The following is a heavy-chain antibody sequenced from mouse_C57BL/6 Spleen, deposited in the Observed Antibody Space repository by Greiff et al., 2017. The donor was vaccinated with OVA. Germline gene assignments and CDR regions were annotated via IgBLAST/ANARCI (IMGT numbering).Heavy chain of an antibody. J-gene: IGHJ3*01. V-gene: IGHV5-17*01. D-gene: IGHD2-4*01. CDR2: ISSGSSTI. CDR3: ARERYDYPFAY. CDR1: GFTFSDYG. Sequence: EVQLQESGGGLVKPGGSLKLSCAASGFTFSDYGMHWVRQAPEKGLEWVAYISSGSSTIYYADTVKGRFTISRDNAKNTLFLQMTSLRSEDTAMYYCARERYDYPFAYWGQGTLVTVSA.